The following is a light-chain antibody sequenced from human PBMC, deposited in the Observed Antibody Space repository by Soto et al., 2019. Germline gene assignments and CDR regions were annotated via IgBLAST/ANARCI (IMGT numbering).Light chain of an antibody. CDR1: QDISSY. Sequence: DIQLTQSPSFLSASVGDRVIITCRASQDISSYLAWYQQKPGKAPKLLIYTASTLQSGVPSRFSGSGSGTEFTLTISSLQPEDFATYYCQQLNSYPPVTFGPGTKVDIK. V-gene: IGKV1-9*01. J-gene: IGKJ3*01. CDR3: QQLNSYPPVT. CDR2: TAS.